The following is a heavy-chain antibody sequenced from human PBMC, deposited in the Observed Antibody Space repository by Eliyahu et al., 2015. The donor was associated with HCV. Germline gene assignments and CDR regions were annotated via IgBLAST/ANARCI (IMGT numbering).Heavy chain of an antibody. D-gene: IGHD6-19*01. CDR2: IHYSGST. CDR1: XGXITTXY. V-gene: IGHV4-59*01. Sequence: QVQLQESGPGLVKPSETLSLTCTVSXGXITTXYWSWIRQPPGKGLEWIGYIHYSGSTNYNPSLXSRVTMSVDTSKNQFSLNLTSVTAADTAMYYCASGGGGIAVTGTGGWFDPWGQGTLVTVSS. CDR3: ASGGGGIAVTGTGGWFDP. J-gene: IGHJ5*02.